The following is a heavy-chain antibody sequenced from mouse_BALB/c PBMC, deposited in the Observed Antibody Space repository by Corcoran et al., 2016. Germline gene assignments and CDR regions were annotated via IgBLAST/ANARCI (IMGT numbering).Heavy chain of an antibody. Sequence: QIQLVQSGPELKQPGETVKISCKASGYTFTNYGMNWVKQAPGKGLKWMGWINTYTGEPTYADDFKGRFAFSLETSASTAYLQINNLKNEDMATYCCANYYGSSFAYWGQGTLVTVSA. CDR1: GYTFTNYG. V-gene: IGHV9-1*02. CDR3: ANYYGSSFAY. D-gene: IGHD1-1*01. J-gene: IGHJ3*01. CDR2: INTYTGEP.